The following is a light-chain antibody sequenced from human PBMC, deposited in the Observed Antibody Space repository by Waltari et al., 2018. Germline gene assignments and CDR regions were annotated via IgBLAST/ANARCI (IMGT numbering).Light chain of an antibody. CDR2: YDS. CDR1: NIGTNS. J-gene: IGLJ1*01. CDR3: QVWDANNDPGV. V-gene: IGLV3-21*04. Sequence: SYVLTQPPSVSVAPGKTARITCGGNNIGTNSVHWYQQKPGQAPILVISYDSDRPSGIPERFSGSNSGNTATRAISRVEAADEADYYCQVWDANNDPGVFGTGTEVTVL.